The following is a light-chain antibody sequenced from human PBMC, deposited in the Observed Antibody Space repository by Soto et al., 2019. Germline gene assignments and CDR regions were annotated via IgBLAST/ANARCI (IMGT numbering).Light chain of an antibody. CDR3: NSYTSSTAYV. CDR1: SSDVGGYNY. J-gene: IGLJ1*01. V-gene: IGLV2-14*01. Sequence: QSALTQPASVSGSPGQSITISCTGTSSDVGGYNYVSWYQLHPGKAPKLIIYEVINRPSGVSTRFSGYKSGNTASLTISGLKAEDEADYYCNSYTSSTAYVFGTGTKLTVL. CDR2: EVI.